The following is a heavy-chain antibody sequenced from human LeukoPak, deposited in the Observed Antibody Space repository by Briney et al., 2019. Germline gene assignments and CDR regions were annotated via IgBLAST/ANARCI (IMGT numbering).Heavy chain of an antibody. J-gene: IGHJ4*02. V-gene: IGHV3-30*02. D-gene: IGHD2-2*01. CDR1: GFTFRSYG. CDR2: IRHDGSNK. CDR3: AKGYCSSTTCSVDY. Sequence: SGGSLRLSXPASGFTFRSYGMHWVRQAPGKGLEWVAFIRHDGSNKYYADSVKGRFTISRDNSKNTLYLQMNSLRAEDTAVYYCAKGYCSSTTCSVDYWGQGTLVTVSS.